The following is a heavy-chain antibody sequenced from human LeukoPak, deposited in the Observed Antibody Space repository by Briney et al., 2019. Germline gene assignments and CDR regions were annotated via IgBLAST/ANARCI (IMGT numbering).Heavy chain of an antibody. CDR1: GDSITFGGYS. V-gene: IGHV4-30-2*01. Sequence: PSQTLSLTCAVSGDSITFGGYSWSWIRQPPGKGLEWIGYIYHSGSTYYNPSLKSRVTISIDGSKNQFSLKLSSVTAAGTAVYYCARNGYYFDYWGQGTLVTVSS. J-gene: IGHJ4*02. CDR2: IYHSGST. D-gene: IGHD1-1*01. CDR3: ARNGYYFDY.